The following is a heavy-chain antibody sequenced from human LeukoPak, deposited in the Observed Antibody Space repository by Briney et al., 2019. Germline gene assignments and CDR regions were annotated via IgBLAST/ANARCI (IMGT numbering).Heavy chain of an antibody. D-gene: IGHD3-22*01. J-gene: IGHJ6*03. CDR1: GYTFTSYG. CDR2: ISAYNGNT. CDR3: ARVEGSEYYYDSSGLYYYYYTDV. V-gene: IGHV1-18*01. Sequence: ASVKVSCKASGYTFTSYGISWVRQAPGQGLEWMGWISAYNGNTNYAQKLQGRVTMTTDTSTSTAYMELRSLRSDDTAVYHCARVEGSEYYYDSSGLYYYYYTDVWGKGTTVTVSS.